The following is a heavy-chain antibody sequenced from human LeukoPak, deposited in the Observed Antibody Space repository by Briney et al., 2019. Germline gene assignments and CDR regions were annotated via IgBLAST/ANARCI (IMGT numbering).Heavy chain of an antibody. CDR2: IKQDGGEE. V-gene: IGHV3-7*01. CDR1: GFSFSSYW. D-gene: IGHD5/OR15-5a*01. CDR3: TREDHSVYNY. J-gene: IGHJ4*02. Sequence: GGSLGLSCAASGFSFSSYWMSWVRQAPGKGLEWVANIKQDGGEEFYVDSLKGRVTISRDNVKNSLYLQMNSLRAEDTAVYYCTREDHSVYNYWGRGTLVTVAS.